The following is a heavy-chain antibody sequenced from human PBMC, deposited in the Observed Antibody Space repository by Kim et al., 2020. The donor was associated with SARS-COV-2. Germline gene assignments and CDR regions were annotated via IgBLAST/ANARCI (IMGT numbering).Heavy chain of an antibody. D-gene: IGHD1-7*01. V-gene: IGHV4-39*01. J-gene: IGHJ6*01. CDR3: AGPSGAQLHRLYYYCV. CDR2: ISYSCTT. CDR1: GVSISSPNYY. Sequence: SETLSLTCTVSGVSISSPNYYWGWIRQRPGKGLDWIGTISYSCTTYQNPSLKRRVTTSADTTKNQFSENLISVTAAATGVYYCAGPSGAQLHRLYYYCV.